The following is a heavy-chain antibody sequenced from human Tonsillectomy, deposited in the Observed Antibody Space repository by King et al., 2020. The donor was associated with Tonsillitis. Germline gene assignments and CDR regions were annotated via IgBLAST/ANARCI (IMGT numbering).Heavy chain of an antibody. CDR2: IKQDGSEK. J-gene: IGHJ4*02. V-gene: IGHV3-7*01. CDR1: GFTFSSFW. CDR3: ARTVYCTSTSRHNTFDY. D-gene: IGHD2-2*02. Sequence: VQLVESGGGLVQPGGSLRLSCAASGFTFSSFWMSWVRQAPGKGLEWVANIKQDGSEKYYVDSVKGRFSISRDNAKSSLYLQMNSLRVEDTAVYYCARTVYCTSTSRHNTFDYWGQGTLVTVSS.